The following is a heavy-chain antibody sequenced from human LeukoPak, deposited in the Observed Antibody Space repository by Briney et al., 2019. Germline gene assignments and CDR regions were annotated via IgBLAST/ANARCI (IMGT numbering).Heavy chain of an antibody. CDR3: ARVMTTVVTIPDY. Sequence: ASVKVSCKASGYTFTDYYMHWVRQAPGQGLEWMGWINPNSGGTNYAQKFQGRVTMTRDTSISTAYMELSRLRSDDTAVYYCARVMTTVVTIPDYWGQGTLVTVSS. CDR1: GYTFTDYY. V-gene: IGHV1-2*02. CDR2: INPNSGGT. J-gene: IGHJ4*02. D-gene: IGHD4-23*01.